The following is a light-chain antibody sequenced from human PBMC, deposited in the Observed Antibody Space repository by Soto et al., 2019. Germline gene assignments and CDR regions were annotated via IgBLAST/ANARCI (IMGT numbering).Light chain of an antibody. J-gene: IGLJ1*01. CDR2: DNN. CDR3: ATWDDSLNAAV. CDR1: SSNIGKNY. Sequence: QSVLTQPPSVSAAPGQKVTISCSGRSSNIGKNYVSWYQHFPGTAPKLLIYDNNNRPSGIPDRISGSKSGTSATLGITGLQTGDEADYYCATWDDSLNAAVFGPGTKLTVL. V-gene: IGLV1-51*01.